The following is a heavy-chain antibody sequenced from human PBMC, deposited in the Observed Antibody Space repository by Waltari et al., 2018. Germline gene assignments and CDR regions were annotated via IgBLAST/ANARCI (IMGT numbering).Heavy chain of an antibody. J-gene: IGHJ4*02. Sequence: QVQLVQSGAEVKKPGASVKVSCKASGYSFNDYYIYWVRQAPGQGLDWMGRMNPKKGETADAQRFQGSVTMTRDTSISTAYMELSSLTSDDTAVYYCATTGDLYYENSRYGLLGYWGQGTRVTVSS. CDR2: MNPKKGET. CDR1: GYSFNDYY. V-gene: IGHV1-2*06. CDR3: ATTGDLYYENSRYGLLGY. D-gene: IGHD3-22*01.